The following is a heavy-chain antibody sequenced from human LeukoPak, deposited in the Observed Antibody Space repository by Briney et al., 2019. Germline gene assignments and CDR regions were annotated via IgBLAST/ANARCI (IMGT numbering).Heavy chain of an antibody. D-gene: IGHD2-2*01. Sequence: SETLCLTCAVYGGSFSGYYWSWIRQLPGKGLEWIGEINHSGSTNYNPSLKSRVTISVDTSKNQFSLKLSSVTAADTAVYYCARGSVNYCSSTSCSGAFDIWGQGTMLTVSS. CDR3: ARGSVNYCSSTSCSGAFDI. CDR2: INHSGST. V-gene: IGHV4-34*01. J-gene: IGHJ3*02. CDR1: GGSFSGYY.